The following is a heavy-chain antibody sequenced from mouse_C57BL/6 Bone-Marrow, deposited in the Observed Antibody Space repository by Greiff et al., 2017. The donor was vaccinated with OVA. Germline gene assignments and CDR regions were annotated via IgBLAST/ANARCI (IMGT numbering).Heavy chain of an antibody. CDR1: GFTFSSYA. CDR3: TRDGGTTVVRYFDV. Sequence: EVKLVESGEGLVKPGGSLKLSCAASGFTFSSYAMSWVRQTPEKRLEWVAYISSGGDYIYYADTVKGRFTISRDNARNTLYLQMSRLKSEDTAMYYCTRDGGTTVVRYFDVWGTGTTVTVSS. J-gene: IGHJ1*03. V-gene: IGHV5-9-1*02. D-gene: IGHD1-1*01. CDR2: ISSGGDYI.